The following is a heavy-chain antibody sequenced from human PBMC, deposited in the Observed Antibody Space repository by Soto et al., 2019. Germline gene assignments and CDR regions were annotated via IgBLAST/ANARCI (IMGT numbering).Heavy chain of an antibody. D-gene: IGHD4-17*01. Sequence: ETLSLTCTVSGGSISSSSYYWGWIRQPPGKGLEWIGSIYYSGSTYYNPSLKSRVTISVDTSKNQFSLKLSSVTAADTAVYYCARRTVTSDYWGQGTLVTVSS. J-gene: IGHJ4*02. CDR3: ARRTVTSDY. V-gene: IGHV4-39*01. CDR1: GGSISSSSYY. CDR2: IYYSGST.